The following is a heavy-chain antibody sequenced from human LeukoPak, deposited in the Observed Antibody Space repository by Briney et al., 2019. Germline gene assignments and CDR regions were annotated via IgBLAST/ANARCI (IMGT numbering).Heavy chain of an antibody. D-gene: IGHD3-10*01. CDR3: AKDMDEGGSWRYYGMDV. J-gene: IGHJ6*04. Sequence: GGSLRLSCAASGFSFDDYGMHWVRQAPGKGLEWVSGISYNSGSIGYADSVKGRFTISRDNAKNSLYLQMNSLRDEDTAFYYCAKDMDEGGSWRYYGMDVWGKGTTVTVSS. V-gene: IGHV3-9*01. CDR2: ISYNSGSI. CDR1: GFSFDDYG.